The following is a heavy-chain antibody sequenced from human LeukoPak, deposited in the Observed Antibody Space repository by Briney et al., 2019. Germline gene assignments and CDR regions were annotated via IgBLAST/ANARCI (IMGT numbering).Heavy chain of an antibody. CDR3: STDLGSYGFDY. J-gene: IGHJ4*02. Sequence: GVTLRLSCAASGFTFSNAWMSWVRQAPGKGLEWVGRINSKTDGETTDYAARVKGRFTISRDDSKNTLYLQMNSLKTEDTAVYYCSTDLGSYGFDYWGQGTLVTVSS. D-gene: IGHD1-26*01. V-gene: IGHV3-15*01. CDR1: GFTFSNAW. CDR2: INSKTDGETT.